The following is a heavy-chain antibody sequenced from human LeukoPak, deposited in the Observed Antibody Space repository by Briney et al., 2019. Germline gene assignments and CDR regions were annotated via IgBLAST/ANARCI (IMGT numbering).Heavy chain of an antibody. V-gene: IGHV3-23*01. J-gene: IGHJ4*02. CDR2: ISSSGGST. Sequence: PGGSLRLSCAASVFTFSSHAMSWVRQAPGKGLEWVSGISSSGGSTYYADSVKGRFTISRDNSKNTLYLQMNSLRGEDTAVYYCAKGAATMGDCWGQGILVTVSS. CDR3: AKGAATMGDC. D-gene: IGHD5-12*01. CDR1: VFTFSSHA.